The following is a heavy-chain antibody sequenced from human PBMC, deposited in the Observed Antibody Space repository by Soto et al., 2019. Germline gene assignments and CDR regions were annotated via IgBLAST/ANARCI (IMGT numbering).Heavy chain of an antibody. CDR2: IYYSGST. V-gene: IGHV4-59*01. Sequence: QVQLQESGPGLVKPSETLSLTCTVSGGSISSYYWSWIRQPPGKGLEWIGYIYYSGSTNYNPSLKTRVTISVDTSKNQFSLKLSSVTAAYTAVYYCARTLFGWGIWFDPWGQGTRVTVSS. CDR1: GGSISSYY. J-gene: IGHJ5*02. CDR3: ARTLFGWGIWFDP. D-gene: IGHD3-10*02.